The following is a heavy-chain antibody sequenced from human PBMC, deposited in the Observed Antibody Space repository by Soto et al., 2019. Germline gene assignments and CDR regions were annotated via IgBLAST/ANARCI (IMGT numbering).Heavy chain of an antibody. CDR1: GYTFSTYD. D-gene: IGHD3-16*01. Sequence: QVQLVQSGAEVKRPGASVKVSCKASGYTFSTYDINWVRQAPGQGLEWMGWMYPDSGKTGFAQKFQDRVPKARNISISTAYRELRSLRFEDTAVYYCARGLGGGYDAFDVWGQGTMVTVSS. CDR3: ARGLGGGYDAFDV. CDR2: MYPDSGKT. J-gene: IGHJ3*01. V-gene: IGHV1-8*01.